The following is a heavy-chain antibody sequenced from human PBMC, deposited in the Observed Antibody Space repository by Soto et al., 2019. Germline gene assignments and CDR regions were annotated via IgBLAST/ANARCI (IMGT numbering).Heavy chain of an antibody. J-gene: IGHJ6*03. CDR3: ARGGATARNYCYMDV. Sequence: EVQLVESGGGVVRPGGSLRLSCAASGFSFDDYGMSWVRQAPGKGLEGVSGLNWNGGSTGYADSVRGRFTISRDNAKNSLYLQMNSLRAEDTALYHCARGGATARNYCYMDVWGKGTTVTVSS. D-gene: IGHD1-26*01. CDR2: LNWNGGST. V-gene: IGHV3-20*01. CDR1: GFSFDDYG.